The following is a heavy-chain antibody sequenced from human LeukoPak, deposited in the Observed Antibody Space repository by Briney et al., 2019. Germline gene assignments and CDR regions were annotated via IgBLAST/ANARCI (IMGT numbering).Heavy chain of an antibody. Sequence: GGSLRLSCAASGFTFDDYAMHWVRQAPGKGLEWVSGISWNSGSIGYADSVKGRFTISRDNAKNSLYLQMNSLRAEDTALYYCAKDIGYGSGWQRHDYWGQGTLVTVSS. CDR1: GFTFDDYA. V-gene: IGHV3-9*01. D-gene: IGHD6-19*01. J-gene: IGHJ4*02. CDR3: AKDIGYGSGWQRHDY. CDR2: ISWNSGSI.